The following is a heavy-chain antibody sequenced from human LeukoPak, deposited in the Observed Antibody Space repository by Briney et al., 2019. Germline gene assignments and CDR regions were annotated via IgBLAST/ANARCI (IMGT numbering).Heavy chain of an antibody. Sequence: SGGSLRLSCAASEFTVSSNYMSWVRQAPGKGLEWVSIIYSGGSTYYADSVKGRFTISRDNSKNTLYLQMNSLRAEDTAVYYCARVPTSGWYNDYWGQGTLVTVSS. J-gene: IGHJ4*02. D-gene: IGHD6-19*01. CDR2: IYSGGST. CDR1: EFTVSSNY. CDR3: ARVPTSGWYNDY. V-gene: IGHV3-53*01.